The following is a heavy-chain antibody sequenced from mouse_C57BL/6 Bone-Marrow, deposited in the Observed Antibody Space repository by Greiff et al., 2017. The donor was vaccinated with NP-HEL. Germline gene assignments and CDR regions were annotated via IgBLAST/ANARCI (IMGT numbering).Heavy chain of an antibody. D-gene: IGHD1-1*01. J-gene: IGHJ1*01. V-gene: IGHV14-4*01. CDR3: TTGYYYCSSPYFDV. CDR1: GFNIKDDY. CDR2: IDPENGDT. Sequence: VQLQQSGAELVRPGASVKLSCTASGFNIKDDYMHWVKQRPEQGLEWIGWIDPENGDTEYASKFQGKATITADTSSNTAYLQLSSLTSEDTAVYYCTTGYYYCSSPYFDVWGAETTVTVSS.